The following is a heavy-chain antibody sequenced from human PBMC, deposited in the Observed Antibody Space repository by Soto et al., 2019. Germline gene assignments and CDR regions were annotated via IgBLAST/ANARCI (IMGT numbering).Heavy chain of an antibody. CDR1: GFTVNSDY. D-gene: IGHD4-17*01. J-gene: IGHJ4*02. Sequence: AGGSLRLSCAASGFTVNSDYITWVRQAPGKGLEWVSVIYSGGSTYYTDSVKGRFTISRDNSKNTLYLQMNSLRAEDTAVYYCARAPLYGGQAYWGQGTLVTVSS. CDR2: IYSGGST. V-gene: IGHV3-66*01. CDR3: ARAPLYGGQAY.